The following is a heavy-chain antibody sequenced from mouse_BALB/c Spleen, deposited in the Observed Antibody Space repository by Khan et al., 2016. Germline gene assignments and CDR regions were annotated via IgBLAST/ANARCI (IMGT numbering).Heavy chain of an antibody. Sequence: QVQLKQSGAELVKPGASVKMSCKAFGYTFTTYPIEWMKQNHGKSLEWIGNFHPYNDDTKYNEKFKGKAKLTVEKSSSTVYLELSRLTSDDSAVYYCGRGGNYRDYAMDYWGQGTSVTVSS. CDR3: GRGGNYRDYAMDY. V-gene: IGHV1-47*01. CDR2: FHPYNDDT. D-gene: IGHD2-1*01. J-gene: IGHJ4*01. CDR1: GYTFTTYP.